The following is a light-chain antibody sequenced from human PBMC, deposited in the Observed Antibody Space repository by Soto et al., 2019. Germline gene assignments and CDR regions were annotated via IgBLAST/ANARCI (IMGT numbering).Light chain of an antibody. Sequence: DIQMTQSPSSLSASVGARVTISCRASQTIRSYLSWYQQKPGKPPNLLIYAASSLQSGVPSRFSVSGSGTDFTLTISSQQPEDFATYYCRQSYSSPDICGQGTNLEIK. CDR2: AAS. J-gene: IGKJ2*01. V-gene: IGKV1-39*01. CDR1: QTIRSY. CDR3: RQSYSSPDI.